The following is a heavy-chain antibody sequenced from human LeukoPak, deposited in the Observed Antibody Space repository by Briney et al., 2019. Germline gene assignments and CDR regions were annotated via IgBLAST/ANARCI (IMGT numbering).Heavy chain of an antibody. D-gene: IGHD3-22*01. CDR2: ISGSGGST. Sequence: GGSLRLSCAASGFTFSSYAMSWVRQAPGKGLEWVSAISGSGGSTYYADSVKGRFNISRDNSKNTLYLQMNSLRAEDTAVYYCAKSRGGYYDSSGSPYWGQGTLVTVSS. J-gene: IGHJ4*02. CDR3: AKSRGGYYDSSGSPY. CDR1: GFTFSSYA. V-gene: IGHV3-23*01.